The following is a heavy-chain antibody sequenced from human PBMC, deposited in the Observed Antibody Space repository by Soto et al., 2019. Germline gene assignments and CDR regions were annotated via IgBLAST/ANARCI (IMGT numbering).Heavy chain of an antibody. CDR3: TRDGRGLGRLSLFEY. CDR1: GVNVNSEY. J-gene: IGHJ4*02. Sequence: GGSLGLGCAASGVNVNSEYMNWVRQTPGKGLEWVASIYSGETTYYADSVRGRFTISSDKSKNTLYFQLSSLRIEDTAVYYCTRDGRGLGRLSLFEYWGQGVLVTVSS. V-gene: IGHV3-53*01. D-gene: IGHD2-21*02. CDR2: IYSGETT.